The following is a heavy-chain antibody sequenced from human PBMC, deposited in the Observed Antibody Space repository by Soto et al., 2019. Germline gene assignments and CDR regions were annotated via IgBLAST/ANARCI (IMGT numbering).Heavy chain of an antibody. D-gene: IGHD3-22*01. J-gene: IGHJ4*02. CDR2: IYSGGST. CDR1: GFTVSSNY. CDR3: ARNYYDSGGGFDY. V-gene: IGHV3-53*01. Sequence: GGSLRLSCAASGFTVSSNYMSWVRQAPGKGLEWVSVIYSGGSTYYADSVKGRFTISRDNSKNTLYLQMNSLRAEDTAVYYCARNYYDSGGGFDYWDQGTLVTVSS.